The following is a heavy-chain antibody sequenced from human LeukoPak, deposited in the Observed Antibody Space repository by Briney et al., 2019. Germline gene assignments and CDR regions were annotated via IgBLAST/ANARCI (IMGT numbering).Heavy chain of an antibody. CDR2: ILYSGTTT. CDR3: ARVGDWNDLVY. Sequence: PSETLSLTCTVSGGSISPYYWSWIRQTPGKGLEWIGYILYSGTTTNYNPSLKSRVAISVDTSKNQFSLKLSSVTAADTAVYYCARVGDWNDLVYWGQGTLVTVSS. J-gene: IGHJ4*02. CDR1: GGSISPYY. D-gene: IGHD1-1*01. V-gene: IGHV4-59*01.